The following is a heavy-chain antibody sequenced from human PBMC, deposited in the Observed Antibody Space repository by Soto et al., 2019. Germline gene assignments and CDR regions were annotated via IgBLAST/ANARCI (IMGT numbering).Heavy chain of an antibody. CDR3: GRCLWTSYGMDV. V-gene: IGHV4-4*02. CDR1: GGSISSTNW. D-gene: IGHD2-21*01. J-gene: IGHJ6*02. CDR2: IYHNGSP. Sequence: QVQLQEPGPGLVESSGTLSLTCAVSGGSISSTNWWSWVRQSPGKGLEWIGEIYHNGSPDYNPSLKSRVTISVDKSKNHFSLKLTSVPAADTAVYFCGRCLWTSYGMDVWGQGTAVNVSS.